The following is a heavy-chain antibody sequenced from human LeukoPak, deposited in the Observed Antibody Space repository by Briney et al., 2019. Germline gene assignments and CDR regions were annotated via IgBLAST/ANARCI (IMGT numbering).Heavy chain of an antibody. Sequence: GASVKVSCKASGYTFTSYDINWVRQATGQGLEWMGWMNPNSGNTGYAQKFQGRVTMTRNTSISTAYMELSSLRSEDTAVYYCARGLGVTGTSEFDYWGQGTLVTVSS. J-gene: IGHJ4*02. CDR3: ARGLGVTGTSEFDY. V-gene: IGHV1-8*01. CDR1: GYTFTSYD. D-gene: IGHD1-20*01. CDR2: MNPNSGNT.